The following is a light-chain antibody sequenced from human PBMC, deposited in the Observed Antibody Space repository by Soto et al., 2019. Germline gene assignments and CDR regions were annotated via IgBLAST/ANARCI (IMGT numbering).Light chain of an antibody. J-gene: IGKJ4*01. V-gene: IGKV3-11*01. CDR1: QSVNNY. CDR3: QQRGNWPGLT. Sequence: EIVLKQSPGTLSLSPGERATLSCRASQSVNNYLAWYQQKPGQAPRLLIYDASNRATGIPARFSGSGSGTDFTLTISSLEPEDSAVYYCQQRGNWPGLTCGGGTRVEIK. CDR2: DAS.